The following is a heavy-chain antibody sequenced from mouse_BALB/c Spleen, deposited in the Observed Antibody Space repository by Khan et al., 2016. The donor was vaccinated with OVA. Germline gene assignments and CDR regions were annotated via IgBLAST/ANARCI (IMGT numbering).Heavy chain of an antibody. D-gene: IGHD1-1*01. J-gene: IGHJ4*01. CDR1: GYTFTSYD. CDR2: MFPGDGST. CDR3: ARGNYYGYAMDY. Sequence: QVQLQQPGAELVKPGASVKLSCKASGYTFTSYDINWVRQRPEQGLEWIGWMFPGDGSTKYNENFKGKATLTTDKSSSTAYMQLSRLTSEDSGAYFCARGNYYGYAMDYWGQGTSVTVSS. V-gene: IGHV1-85*01.